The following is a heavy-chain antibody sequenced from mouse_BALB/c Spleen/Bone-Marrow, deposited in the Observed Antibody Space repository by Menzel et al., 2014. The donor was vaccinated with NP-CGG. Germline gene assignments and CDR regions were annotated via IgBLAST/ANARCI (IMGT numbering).Heavy chain of an antibody. V-gene: IGHV1-7*01. D-gene: IGHD1-1*01. J-gene: IGHJ4*01. Sequence: SGAEFAKPGASVKTSCMASGYTFTSYWMHSVKQRPGQGLEWIGYINPSTGYTEYNQKFKDNATLTADKFSSTAYMHLSSLSSEDSAVYFCARPITTVNYTMGYWGQGTSVTLSS. CDR3: ARPITTVNYTMGY. CDR1: GYTFTSYW. CDR2: INPSTGYT.